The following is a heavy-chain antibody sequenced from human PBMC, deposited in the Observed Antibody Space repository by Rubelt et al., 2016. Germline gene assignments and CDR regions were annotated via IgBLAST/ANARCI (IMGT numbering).Heavy chain of an antibody. CDR3: ATDHLGY. CDR2: IGRSGDST. J-gene: IGHJ4*02. V-gene: IGHV3-23*04. Sequence: EVQLVESGGGLVQPGGSLRLSCAASGFTFSSHAMVWVRQAPGKGLEWVSTIGRSGDSTYYADSVKGRFTISRDNAKNSLSLQMISLRADDTAVYYCATDHLGYWGQGTLVTVSS. CDR1: GFTFSSHA.